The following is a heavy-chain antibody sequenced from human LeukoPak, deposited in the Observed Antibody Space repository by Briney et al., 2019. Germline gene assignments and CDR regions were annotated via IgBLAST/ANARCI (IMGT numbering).Heavy chain of an antibody. J-gene: IGHJ4*02. CDR3: ARDIVIRDYYFDY. Sequence: GGSLRLSCAASGFTFSSYWMRWVRQAPGKGLEWVANIKQDGSEKYYVDSVKGRFTISRDNARKSLYLQMNSLRADDTAVYYRARDIVIRDYYFDYWGQGTLVTVSS. CDR1: GFTFSSYW. V-gene: IGHV3-7*01. CDR2: IKQDGSEK. D-gene: IGHD3-9*01.